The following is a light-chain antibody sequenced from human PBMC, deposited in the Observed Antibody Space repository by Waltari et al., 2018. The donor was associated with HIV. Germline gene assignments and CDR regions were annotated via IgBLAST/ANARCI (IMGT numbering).Light chain of an antibody. J-gene: IGKJ1*01. CDR3: QQYYSSSA. Sequence: DIQMTQSPSTLSASVGDRVTITCRASQSISTWLAWYQQKPGKAPSLLIYSASTLLSGSGSGTEFSLTISSLQSDDFATYYCQQYYSSSAFGPGTKVEIK. CDR1: QSISTW. V-gene: IGKV1-5*03. CDR2: SAS.